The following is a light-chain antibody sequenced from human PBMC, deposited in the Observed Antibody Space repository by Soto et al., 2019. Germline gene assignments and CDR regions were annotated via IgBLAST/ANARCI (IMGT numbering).Light chain of an antibody. Sequence: QSVLTQPPSASGTPGQRVIITCSGGTSNVERNYVYWYQHLPGTAPKLLIYRDHQRPSGVPDRFSASKSGISASLAISGLRSEDGADYYCAVWDDKLNGLFGGGTNLT. CDR1: TSNVERNY. V-gene: IGLV1-47*01. CDR2: RDH. CDR3: AVWDDKLNGL. J-gene: IGLJ3*02.